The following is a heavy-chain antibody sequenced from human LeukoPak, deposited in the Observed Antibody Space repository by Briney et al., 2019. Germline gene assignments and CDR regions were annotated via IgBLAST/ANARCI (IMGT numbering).Heavy chain of an antibody. CDR2: IYYSGST. CDR3: ARGRVMGGWYDY. CDR1: GGSISSSSYY. V-gene: IGHV4-39*07. J-gene: IGHJ4*02. D-gene: IGHD6-19*01. Sequence: SETLSLTCTVSGGSISSSSYYWGWIRQPPGKGLEWIGSIYYSGSTYYNPSLKSRVTISVDTSKNQFSLKLSSVTAADTAVYYCARGRVMGGWYDYWGQGTLVTVSS.